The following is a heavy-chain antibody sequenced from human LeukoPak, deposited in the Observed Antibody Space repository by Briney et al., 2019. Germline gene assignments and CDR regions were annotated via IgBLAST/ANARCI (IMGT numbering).Heavy chain of an antibody. D-gene: IGHD3-10*01. V-gene: IGHV3-21*01. CDR1: GFTFSSYS. CDR3: ARNSEPNRGNRITMVY. Sequence: GGSLRLSCAASGFTFSSYSMNWVRQAPGKGLEWVSSISSSSSYIYYADSVKGRFTISRDNAKNSLYLQMNSLRAEDTAVYYCARNSEPNRGNRITMVYWGQGTLVAVSS. J-gene: IGHJ4*02. CDR2: ISSSSSYI.